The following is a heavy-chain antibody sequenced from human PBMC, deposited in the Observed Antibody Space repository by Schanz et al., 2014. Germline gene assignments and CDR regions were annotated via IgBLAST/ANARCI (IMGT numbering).Heavy chain of an antibody. CDR2: ISGSGAGT. CDR3: ARGASRDYFAMDV. CDR1: GFIFSNFA. Sequence: EVQLVESGGGLVQPGGSLRLSCAASGFIFSNFAMEWVRQAPGKGLEWVSAISGSGAGTYYADSVKGRFTISRDTAKNTVFLQMNKLRAEDTAGYYCARGASRDYFAMDVWGQGTLVTVSS. V-gene: IGHV3-23*04. J-gene: IGHJ6*02.